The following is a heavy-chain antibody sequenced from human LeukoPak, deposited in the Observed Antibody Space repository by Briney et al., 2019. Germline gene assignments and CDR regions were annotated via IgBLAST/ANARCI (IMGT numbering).Heavy chain of an antibody. CDR1: GYTFTGYF. CDR3: ARDHAFDGDNWFDP. V-gene: IGHV1-2*06. Sequence: ASVKVSCKASGYTFTGYFMHWVRQAPGQGLEWMGRIYPHSGVTVYAQKFEGRVTMTRDTSITTAYMELSSLRSDDTAVYYCARDHAFDGDNWFDPWGQGTLFTVSS. J-gene: IGHJ5*02. D-gene: IGHD3-10*01. CDR2: IYPHSGVT.